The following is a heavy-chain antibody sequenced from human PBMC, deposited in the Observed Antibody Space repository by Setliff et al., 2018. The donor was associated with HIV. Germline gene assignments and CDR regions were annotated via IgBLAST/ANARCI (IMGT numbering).Heavy chain of an antibody. J-gene: IGHJ4*02. Sequence: PGGSLRLSCAASGFTFSSYAMSWVRQAPGKGLEWVSVISSSGSTIYYADSVKGRFTISRDNAKNSLYLQMNSLRAEDTAVYYCARESRPYYFDYWGQGTLVTVSS. V-gene: IGHV3-48*03. CDR2: ISSSGSTI. CDR1: GFTFSSYA. CDR3: ARESRPYYFDY.